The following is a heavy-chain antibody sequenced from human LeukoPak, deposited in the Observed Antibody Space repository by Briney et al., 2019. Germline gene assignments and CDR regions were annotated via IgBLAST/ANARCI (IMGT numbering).Heavy chain of an antibody. V-gene: IGHV3-7*03. Sequence: GGSLRLSCAASGFMFSSNWMSWVRLASGKGLEWVANIKEDGTETYYVDSVKGRFTISRDNAKNSLYLQMNSLRVEDTAVYYCAKEGRSLQTYWGQGTLVTVSS. CDR3: AKEGRSLQTY. CDR1: GFMFSSNW. CDR2: IKEDGTET. D-gene: IGHD5-24*01. J-gene: IGHJ4*02.